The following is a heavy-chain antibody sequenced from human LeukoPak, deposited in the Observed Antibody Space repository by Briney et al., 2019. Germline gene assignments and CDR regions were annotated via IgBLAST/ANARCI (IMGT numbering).Heavy chain of an antibody. V-gene: IGHV3-21*01. CDR2: ISTSSSYI. Sequence: GGSLRLSCAASGFSFRSHSMSWVRQAPGKGLEWVSTISTSSSYIYYSDSVKGRFTISRDNAKNSLYLQMNSLRAEDTAVYFCARDRDYSYPDFWGQGLLVTVSS. D-gene: IGHD3-10*01. J-gene: IGHJ4*02. CDR1: GFSFRSHS. CDR3: ARDRDYSYPDF.